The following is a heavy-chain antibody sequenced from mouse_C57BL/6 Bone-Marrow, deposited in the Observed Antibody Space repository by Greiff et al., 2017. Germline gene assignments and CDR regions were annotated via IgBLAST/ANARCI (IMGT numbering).Heavy chain of an antibody. V-gene: IGHV1-64*01. J-gene: IGHJ3*01. Sequence: VQLQQPGAELVKPGASVKLSCKASGYTFTSYWMHWVKQRPGQGLEWIGMIHPNSGSTNYNEKFKSKATLTVDKSSNTAYMQLRSLTSEDSAVYYCASGYYGSPWFAYWGQGTLVTVSA. CDR3: ASGYYGSPWFAY. D-gene: IGHD1-1*01. CDR1: GYTFTSYW. CDR2: IHPNSGST.